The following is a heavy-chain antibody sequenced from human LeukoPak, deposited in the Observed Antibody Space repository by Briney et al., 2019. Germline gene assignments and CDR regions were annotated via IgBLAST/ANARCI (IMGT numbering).Heavy chain of an antibody. CDR3: ARGRPHGNDY. J-gene: IGHJ4*02. CDR2: ISSSSDI. V-gene: IGHV3-69-1*01. Sequence: GGSLRLSCAASGFTFSAFSMNWVHQAPGKGLEWVSAISSSSDIYYTDSVKGRFTISRDNANNFLYLQVSSLRAEDTAVYYCARGRPHGNDYWGQGTLVTVSS. CDR1: GFTFSAFS. D-gene: IGHD4-23*01.